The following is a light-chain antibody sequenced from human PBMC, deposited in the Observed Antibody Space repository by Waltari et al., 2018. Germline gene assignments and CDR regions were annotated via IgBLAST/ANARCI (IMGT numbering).Light chain of an antibody. Sequence: SSELTQDPAVSVALGQTVTITCQGDSLRRFYASWYQQRLGQAPILIFYGQDNRPSGIPDRFSGSTSGDTASLTITGAQAEDEADYYCHSRDTFSTRVFGGGTRLTV. V-gene: IGLV3-19*01. J-gene: IGLJ2*01. CDR3: HSRDTFSTRV. CDR2: GQD. CDR1: SLRRFY.